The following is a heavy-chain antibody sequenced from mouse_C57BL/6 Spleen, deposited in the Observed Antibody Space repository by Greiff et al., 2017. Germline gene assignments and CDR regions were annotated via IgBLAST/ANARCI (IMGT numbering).Heavy chain of an antibody. D-gene: IGHD1-1*01. CDR1: GYTFTSYD. CDR2: IYPRDGST. V-gene: IGHV1-85*01. Sequence: VQLQQSGPELVKPGASVKLSCKASGYTFTSYDINWVKQRPGQGLEWIGWIYPRDGSTKYNQKFKDKATLTADKSSSTAYMQLSSLTSEDSAVYYCARSRYYGSSPAWFAYGGQGTLVTVSA. CDR3: ARSRYYGSSPAWFAY. J-gene: IGHJ3*01.